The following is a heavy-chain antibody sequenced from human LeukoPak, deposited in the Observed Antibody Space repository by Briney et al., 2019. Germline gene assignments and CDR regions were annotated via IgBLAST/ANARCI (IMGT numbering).Heavy chain of an antibody. CDR1: GFTFSSYW. CDR3: ASSGDTAMVTDAFDI. Sequence: GGSLRLSCAASGFTFSSYWMSWVRQAPGKGLEWVANIKQDGSEKYYVDSVKGRFTISRDNAKNSLYLQMNGLRAEDTAVYYCASSGDTAMVTDAFDIWGQGTMVTVSS. CDR2: IKQDGSEK. D-gene: IGHD5-18*01. V-gene: IGHV3-7*01. J-gene: IGHJ3*02.